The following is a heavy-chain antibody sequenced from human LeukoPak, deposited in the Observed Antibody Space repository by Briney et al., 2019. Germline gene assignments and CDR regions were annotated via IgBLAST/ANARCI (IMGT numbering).Heavy chain of an antibody. CDR3: ARVITMVRGHDMDV. CDR2: INAGNGNT. V-gene: IGHV1-3*01. J-gene: IGHJ6*04. Sequence: ASVKVSCKASGYTFTSYAMHWVRQAPGHRLEWMGWINAGNGNTKYSQKFQGRVTITRDTSASTAYMELSSLRSEDTAVYYCARVITMVRGHDMDVWGKGTTVTVSS. CDR1: GYTFTSYA. D-gene: IGHD3-10*01.